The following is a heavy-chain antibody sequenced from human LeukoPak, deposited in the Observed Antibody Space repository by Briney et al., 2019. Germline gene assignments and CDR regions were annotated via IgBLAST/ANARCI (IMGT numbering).Heavy chain of an antibody. CDR3: VRDRGTYRPIDY. V-gene: IGHV3-9*01. CDR2: ISWNTGSI. CDR1: GFTFDDYA. D-gene: IGHD1-26*01. Sequence: PGGSLRLSCAASGFTFDDYAIHWVRQAPGKGLEWVSGISWNTGSIGYADSVKGRFTISRDNAQNSLYLQMNSLRAEDTAIYYCVRDRGTYRPIDYWGQGTLVTVSS. J-gene: IGHJ4*02.